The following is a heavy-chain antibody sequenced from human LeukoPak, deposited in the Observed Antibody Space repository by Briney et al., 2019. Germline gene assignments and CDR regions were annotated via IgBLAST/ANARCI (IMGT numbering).Heavy chain of an antibody. V-gene: IGHV3-20*04. CDR1: GFTFDDYG. Sequence: GGSLRLSCAASGFTFDDYGMSWVRQAPGKGLEWVSGNRNGGSTGYADSVKGRFTISRDNAKNSLYLQMYSLRAEDTALYYCVRGFRGGPFDYWGQGTLVTVSS. J-gene: IGHJ4*02. D-gene: IGHD3-10*01. CDR3: VRGFRGGPFDY. CDR2: NRNGGST.